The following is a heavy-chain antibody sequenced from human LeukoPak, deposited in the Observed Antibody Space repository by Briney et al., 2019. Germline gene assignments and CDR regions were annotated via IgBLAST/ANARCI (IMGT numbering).Heavy chain of an antibody. Sequence: TGGSLRLSCAASGFTFSSYSMNWVRPAPGKGLEWVSSISSSSSYIYYADSVKGRFTISRDNAKNSLYLQMNSLRAEDTAVYYCASAILYYPGHAFDIWGQGTMVTVSS. CDR3: ASAILYYPGHAFDI. V-gene: IGHV3-21*01. CDR2: ISSSSSYI. CDR1: GFTFSSYS. J-gene: IGHJ3*02. D-gene: IGHD3-10*01.